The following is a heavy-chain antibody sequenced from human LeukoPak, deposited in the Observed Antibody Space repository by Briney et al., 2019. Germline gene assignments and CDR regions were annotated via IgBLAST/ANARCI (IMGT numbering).Heavy chain of an antibody. V-gene: IGHV3-23*01. J-gene: IGHJ4*02. Sequence: PGGSLRLSCAASGFTFSSYSMSWVRQAPGKGLEWVSAISANGGSTYYADSVKGRFTISRDNSKNMLFLQLNSLRAEDTALFFCAKTPTFYYYDTSRYFDFWGQGALVTVSS. CDR1: GFTFSSYS. D-gene: IGHD3-22*01. CDR3: AKTPTFYYYDTSRYFDF. CDR2: ISANGGST.